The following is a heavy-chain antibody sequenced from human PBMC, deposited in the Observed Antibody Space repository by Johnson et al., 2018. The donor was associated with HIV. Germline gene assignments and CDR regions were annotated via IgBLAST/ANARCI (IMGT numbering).Heavy chain of an antibody. Sequence: VQLVESGGGVVQPGRSLRLSCAASGFTFSSYGMHWVRQAPGKGLEWVAVIWYDGSNKYYADSVKGRFTISRDNSKNTLYLQMNSLRAEDTAVYYCARIGLPYYYGSGSYSHDAFDIWGQGIMVTISS. V-gene: IGHV3-33*01. CDR3: ARIGLPYYYGSGSYSHDAFDI. D-gene: IGHD3-10*01. CDR2: IWYDGSNK. CDR1: GFTFSSYG. J-gene: IGHJ3*02.